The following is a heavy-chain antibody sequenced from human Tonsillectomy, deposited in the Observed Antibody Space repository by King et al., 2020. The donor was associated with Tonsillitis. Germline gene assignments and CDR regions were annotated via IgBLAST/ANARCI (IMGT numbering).Heavy chain of an antibody. CDR3: AAVLRFLEWAPPFDY. V-gene: IGHV1-69*11. Sequence: QLVQSGAEVKKPGSSVKVSCKASGGTFSSYAINWVRQAPGQGLEWMGGIIPFLGEANYAQKFQGRVTITADESTSTAYMELSSLRSEDTAVYYCAAVLRFLEWAPPFDYWGQGPLVTVSS. D-gene: IGHD3-3*01. CDR2: IIPFLGEA. CDR1: GGTFSSYA. J-gene: IGHJ4*02.